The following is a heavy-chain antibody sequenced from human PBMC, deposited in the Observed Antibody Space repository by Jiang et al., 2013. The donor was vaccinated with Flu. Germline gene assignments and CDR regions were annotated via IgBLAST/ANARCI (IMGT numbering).Heavy chain of an antibody. J-gene: IGHJ4*02. CDR2: IIPRFGTA. CDR1: GDTFSSHS. CDR3: ARALPYRVTYFDF. D-gene: IGHD2-21*02. V-gene: IGHV1-69*06. Sequence: SGAEVKKSGSSVKVSCKASGDTFSSHSISWVRQAPGQGLEWMGGIIPRFGTANYAQKFQGRVTVTADKSTTTAYMELSSLTSEDTAFYYCARALPYRVTYFDFWGQGTLVTVSS.